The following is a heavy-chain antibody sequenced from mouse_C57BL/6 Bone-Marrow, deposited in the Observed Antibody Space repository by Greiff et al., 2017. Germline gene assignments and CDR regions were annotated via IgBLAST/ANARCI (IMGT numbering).Heavy chain of an antibody. CDR2: IYPGDGDT. J-gene: IGHJ3*01. Sequence: VQLVESGAELVKPGASVKISCKASGYAFSSYWMNWVKQRPGKGLEWIGQIYPGDGDTNYNEKFKGKATLTANKSSSTADMQLSSLASDDSAVYFWARGAYWGQGTLVTVSA. V-gene: IGHV1-80*01. CDR3: ARGAY. CDR1: GYAFSSYW.